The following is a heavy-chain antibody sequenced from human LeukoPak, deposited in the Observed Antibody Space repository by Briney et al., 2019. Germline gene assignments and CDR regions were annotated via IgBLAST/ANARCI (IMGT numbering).Heavy chain of an antibody. Sequence: GGSLRLSCAASGFTVSSNYMSWVRQAPGKGLEWVSVIYSGGSTYYADSVKGRFTTSRDNSKNTLYLQMNSLRAEDTAVYYCAGHYYGSGSQDYWGQGTLVTVSS. D-gene: IGHD3-10*01. J-gene: IGHJ4*02. V-gene: IGHV3-53*01. CDR3: AGHYYGSGSQDY. CDR2: IYSGGST. CDR1: GFTVSSNY.